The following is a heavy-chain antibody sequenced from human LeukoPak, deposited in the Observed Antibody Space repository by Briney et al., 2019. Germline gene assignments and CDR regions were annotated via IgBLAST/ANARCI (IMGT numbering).Heavy chain of an antibody. CDR1: GFTFSSYE. CDR2: ISSSGSTI. J-gene: IGHJ6*02. Sequence: GGSLRLSCAASGFTFSSYEMNWVRQAPGKGLEWVSYISSSGSTIYYADSVKGRFTISRDNSKNTLYLQMNSLRAEDTAVYYCAKSRQTAHYYDSLYYYGMDVWGQGTTVTVSS. CDR3: AKSRQTAHYYDSLYYYGMDV. D-gene: IGHD3-22*01. V-gene: IGHV3-48*03.